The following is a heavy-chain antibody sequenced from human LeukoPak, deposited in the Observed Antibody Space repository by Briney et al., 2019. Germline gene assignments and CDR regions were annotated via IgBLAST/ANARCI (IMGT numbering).Heavy chain of an antibody. CDR2: IYYSGST. V-gene: IGHV4-59*11. J-gene: IGHJ6*03. D-gene: IGHD3-3*01. Sequence: SEILSLTCTVSGGSISSHYWSWIRQPPGKGLEWIGYIYYSGSTNYNPSLKSRVTISVDTSKNQFSLKLSSVTAADTAVYYCAREVGYYYYMDVWGKGTTVTVSS. CDR1: GGSISSHY. CDR3: AREVGYYYYMDV.